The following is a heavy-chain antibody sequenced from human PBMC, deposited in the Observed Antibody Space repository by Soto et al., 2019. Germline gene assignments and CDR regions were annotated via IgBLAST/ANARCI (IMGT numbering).Heavy chain of an antibody. V-gene: IGHV1-69*01. J-gene: IGHJ6*02. CDR2: IIPIFGIG. D-gene: IGHD3-3*01. CDR1: GGTFNRYA. CDR3: ARSAITLFGVVSIPPHYYSEMDV. Sequence: QVQLVRSGAEVKKPGSSVKVSCKASGGTFNRYAISWVRQAPGQGLEWMGGIIPIFGIGNDAQRFQGRVTITADESTGTAYMELSSLRSEDTGVYYRARSAITLFGVVSIPPHYYSEMDVWGQGTTVTVSS.